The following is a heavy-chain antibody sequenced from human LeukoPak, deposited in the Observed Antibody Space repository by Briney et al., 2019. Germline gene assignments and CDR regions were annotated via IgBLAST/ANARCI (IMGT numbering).Heavy chain of an antibody. Sequence: GGSLRLSCAASGFTFSSYSMNWVRQAPGKGLEWVSYISSSSSTIYYADSVKGRFTISRDYAKNSLYLQMNSLRAEDTAVYYCARDWMGIVVVPAARVGSYYYMDVWGKGTTVTVSS. D-gene: IGHD2-2*03. J-gene: IGHJ6*03. CDR1: GFTFSSYS. CDR2: ISSSSSTI. V-gene: IGHV3-48*01. CDR3: ARDWMGIVVVPAARVGSYYYMDV.